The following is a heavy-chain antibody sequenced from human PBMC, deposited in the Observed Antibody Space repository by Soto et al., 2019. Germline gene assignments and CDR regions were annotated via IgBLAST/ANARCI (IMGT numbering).Heavy chain of an antibody. D-gene: IGHD6-13*01. CDR2: ISAYNGNT. V-gene: IGHV1-18*01. J-gene: IGHJ5*02. CDR3: ARRQKAPPSSWYSADWFDP. CDR1: GYTFTSYG. Sequence: ASVKVSCKASGYTFTSYGISWVRQAPGQGLEWMGWISAYNGNTNYAQKLQGRVTMTTDTSTSTAYMELRSLRSDDAAVYYCARRQKAPPSSWYSADWFDPWGQGTLVTVSS.